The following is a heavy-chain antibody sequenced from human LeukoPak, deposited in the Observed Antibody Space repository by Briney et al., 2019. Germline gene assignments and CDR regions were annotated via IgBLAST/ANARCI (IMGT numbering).Heavy chain of an antibody. CDR3: ARGVLTYCYDSSGYFAGDY. V-gene: IGHV1-2*02. Sequence: ASVKVSCKASGYTFTGYYMHWVRQAPGQGLEWMGWINPNSGGTNYAQKFQGRVTMTRDTSISTAYMELSRLRSDDTAVYYCARGVLTYCYDSSGYFAGDYWGQGTLVTVSS. J-gene: IGHJ4*02. D-gene: IGHD3-22*01. CDR2: INPNSGGT. CDR1: GYTFTGYY.